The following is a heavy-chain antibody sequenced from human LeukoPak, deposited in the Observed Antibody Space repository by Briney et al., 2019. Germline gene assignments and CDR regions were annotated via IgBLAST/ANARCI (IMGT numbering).Heavy chain of an antibody. V-gene: IGHV4-39*07. CDR1: GGSISGSTSY. CDR3: SRYDSDTGAFDP. D-gene: IGHD3-10*01. CDR2: LNYSGTT. Sequence: PSETLSLTCTVSGGSISGSTSYWGWIRQSPGKGLEWIGLLNYSGTTYYNPSFKSRVSISIDRSRTQFSLKLSSVTAADTAFYYCSRYDSDTGAFDPWGQGPLVTISS. J-gene: IGHJ5*02.